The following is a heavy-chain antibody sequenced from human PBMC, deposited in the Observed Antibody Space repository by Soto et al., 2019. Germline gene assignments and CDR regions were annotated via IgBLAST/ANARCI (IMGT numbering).Heavy chain of an antibody. Sequence: SETLSLTCNISGSGDSPNFYYWTWIRQPQGKGLEWIGXXXYXGXRXYXXXXASRVTISIDATNSHLSLQLRSVTAADTAIYFCARDRGVTMGFDSWGQGTLVTVSS. V-gene: IGHV4-59*12. D-gene: IGHD4-17*01. CDR2: XXYXGXR. CDR1: GSGDSPNFYY. CDR3: ARDRGVTMGFDS. J-gene: IGHJ4*02.